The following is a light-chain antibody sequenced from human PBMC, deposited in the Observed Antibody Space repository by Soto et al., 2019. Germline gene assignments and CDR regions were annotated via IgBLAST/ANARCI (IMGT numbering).Light chain of an antibody. V-gene: IGLV2-23*01. CDR1: SSDVGSYNL. CDR2: EGS. J-gene: IGLJ2*01. CDR3: CSYAGSSTYLV. Sequence: QAVLTQPASVSGSPGQSITISCTGTSSDVGSYNLVSWYQQQPGKAPKLMIYEGSKRPSGVSNRFSGSKSGNTASLTISGLQAEDEADYYCCSYAGSSTYLVFGGGTKLTVL.